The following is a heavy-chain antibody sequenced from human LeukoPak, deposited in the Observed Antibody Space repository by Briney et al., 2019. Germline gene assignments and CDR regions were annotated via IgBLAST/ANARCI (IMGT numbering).Heavy chain of an antibody. Sequence: GGSLRLSCAASGFTFDTYAMAWVRQAPGKGLQWVSTLTGRGDTTYYGESMKGRFTISRDNSKNTVYLQMNSLRVDDTAVYYCARDYGYTPYYFDYWGQGTLVTVSS. CDR3: ARDYGYTPYYFDY. CDR2: LTGRGDTT. V-gene: IGHV3-23*01. CDR1: GFTFDTYA. D-gene: IGHD5-18*01. J-gene: IGHJ4*01.